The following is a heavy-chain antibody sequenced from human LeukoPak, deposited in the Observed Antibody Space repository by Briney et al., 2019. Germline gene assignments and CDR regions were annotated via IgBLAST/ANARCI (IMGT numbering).Heavy chain of an antibody. CDR3: AKCSTSAYTTGWCNWIDP. D-gene: IGHD6-19*01. V-gene: IGHV3-23*01. J-gene: IGHJ5*02. Sequence: GGSLRLSCVASGFTFTSDTMNWVRQAPGKGLEWVSSTVSRGTTQYADSVKGRFTVSRDTSKNTLYLQMNSLRADDTAVYYCAKCSTSAYTTGWCNWIDPWGQGTLVTVSS. CDR1: GFTFTSDT. CDR2: TVSRGTT.